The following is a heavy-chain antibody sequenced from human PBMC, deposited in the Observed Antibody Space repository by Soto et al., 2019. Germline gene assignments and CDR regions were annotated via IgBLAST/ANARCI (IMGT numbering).Heavy chain of an antibody. CDR3: AKGPAIVLVPAAMNSYYGMDV. J-gene: IGHJ6*02. Sequence: HPWGSLRLSCAASGFTFSSYGMHWVRRAPGKGLEWVAVISYDGSNKYYADSVKGRFTISRDNSKNTLYLQMNSLRAEDTAVYYCAKGPAIVLVPAAMNSYYGMDVWGQGTTVTVSS. V-gene: IGHV3-30*18. D-gene: IGHD2-2*01. CDR1: GFTFSSYG. CDR2: ISYDGSNK.